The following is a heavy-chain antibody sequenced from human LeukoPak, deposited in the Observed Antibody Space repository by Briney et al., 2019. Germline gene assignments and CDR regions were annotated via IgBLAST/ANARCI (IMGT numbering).Heavy chain of an antibody. CDR2: ISYDGSNK. Sequence: PGGSLRLSCAASGFTFSSYGMHWVRQAPGKGLEWVAVISYDGSNKYYADSVKGRFTISRDNSKNTLYLQMSSLRAEDTAVYYCVKARWALYSSSWFDYWGQGTLVTVSS. D-gene: IGHD6-13*01. J-gene: IGHJ5*01. V-gene: IGHV3-30*18. CDR1: GFTFSSYG. CDR3: VKARWALYSSSWFDY.